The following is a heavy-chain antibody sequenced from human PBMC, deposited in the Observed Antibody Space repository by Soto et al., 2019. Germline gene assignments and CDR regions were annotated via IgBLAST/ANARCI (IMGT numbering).Heavy chain of an antibody. Sequence: PSETLSLTCAVYGGSFSGYYWSWIRQSPGKGLEWIGDINNSEATNYNPSLKSRVTISVDKSRDQLSLNLSSVTAADTATYYCARGRGSTRLGPWGQGTLVTVSS. J-gene: IGHJ5*02. CDR3: ARGRGSTRLGP. V-gene: IGHV4-34*01. D-gene: IGHD3-10*01. CDR1: GGSFSGYY. CDR2: INNSEAT.